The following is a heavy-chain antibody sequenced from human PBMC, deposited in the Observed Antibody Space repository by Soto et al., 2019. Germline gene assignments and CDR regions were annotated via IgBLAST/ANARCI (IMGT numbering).Heavy chain of an antibody. V-gene: IGHV1-46*01. D-gene: IGHD3-16*01. CDR1: GYNVTSYY. CDR2: INPSGGST. J-gene: IGHJ6*04. Sequence: ASVKVSCKASGYNVTSYYMHWVRQAPGQGLEWMGIINPSGGSTSYAQKFQGRVTMTRDTSTRKVYMELRSLRSEDTAVYYCAGGGMRNYYGMDVWGKET. CDR3: AGGGMRNYYGMDV.